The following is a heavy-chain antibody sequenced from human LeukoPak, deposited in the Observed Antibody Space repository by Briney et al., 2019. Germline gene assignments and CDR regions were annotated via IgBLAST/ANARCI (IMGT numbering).Heavy chain of an antibody. V-gene: IGHV1-46*01. CDR1: GYTFTSYY. D-gene: IGHD3-3*01. CDR3: ARDVKDTIFGVVIVSWFDP. CDR2: INPSGGST. Sequence: ASVTVSCTASGYTFTSYYMHWVRQAPGQGLEWMGLINPSGGSTSYAQKFQGRVTMTRDTSTSTVYMELSSLRSEDTAVYYCARDVKDTIFGVVIVSWFDPWGQGTLVTVSS. J-gene: IGHJ5*02.